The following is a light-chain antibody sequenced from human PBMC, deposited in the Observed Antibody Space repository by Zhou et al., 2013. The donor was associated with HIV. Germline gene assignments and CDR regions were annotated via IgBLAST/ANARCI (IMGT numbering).Light chain of an antibody. CDR1: QSINNW. Sequence: DIQMTQSPSTLSASVGDRVTITCRASQSINNWLAWYQQRPGKAPKLLIYKASSLESGVPSRFSGSGSGTEFTLTISSLQPDDFATYYCQQCNVYPYTFGQGTKLEIK. CDR2: KAS. V-gene: IGKV1-5*03. J-gene: IGKJ2*01. CDR3: QQCNVYPYT.